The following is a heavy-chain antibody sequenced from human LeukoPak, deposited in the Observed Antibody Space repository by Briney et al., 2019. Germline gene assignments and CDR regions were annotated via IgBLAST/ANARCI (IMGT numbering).Heavy chain of an antibody. CDR2: INPNSGGT. V-gene: IGHV1-2*02. CDR3: ARFWPYDCVDY. J-gene: IGHJ4*02. D-gene: IGHD5-12*01. Sequence: ASVKVSCKASGGTFSSYAISWVRQAPGQGLEWMGWINPNSGGTNYAQKFQGRVTMTRDTSISTAYMELSSVTAADTAVYYCARFWPYDCVDYWGQGTLVTVSS. CDR1: GGTFSSYA.